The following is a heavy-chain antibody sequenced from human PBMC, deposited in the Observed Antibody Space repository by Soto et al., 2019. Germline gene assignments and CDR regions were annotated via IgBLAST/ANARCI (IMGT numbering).Heavy chain of an antibody. CDR2: INPSGGST. CDR3: AGSIAAAGYYYYYGMDV. CDR1: GYTFTSYY. Sequence: ASVKVSCKASGYTFTSYYMHWVRQAPGQGLEWMGIINPSGGSTSYAQKFQGRVTMTRDTSTSTVYMELSSLRSEDTAVYYCAGSIAAAGYYYYYGMDVWGQGTTVTVSS. V-gene: IGHV1-46*01. J-gene: IGHJ6*02. D-gene: IGHD6-13*01.